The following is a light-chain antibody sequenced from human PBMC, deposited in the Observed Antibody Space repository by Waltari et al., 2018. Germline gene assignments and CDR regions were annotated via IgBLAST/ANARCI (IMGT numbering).Light chain of an antibody. CDR3: QHYVTLPVT. Sequence: EIVLTKSPVTLSLSPGDRATLSCSASQSVNRTLAWYQQKPGQAPSLLIYGASIRATGIPDRFSGSGSGTDFSLTISRLEPEDFAVYYCQHYVTLPVTFGQGTKVEIK. CDR2: GAS. CDR1: QSVNRT. V-gene: IGKV3-20*01. J-gene: IGKJ1*01.